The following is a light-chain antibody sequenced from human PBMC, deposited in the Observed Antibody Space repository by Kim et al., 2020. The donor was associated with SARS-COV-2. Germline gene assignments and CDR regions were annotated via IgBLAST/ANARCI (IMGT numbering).Light chain of an antibody. V-gene: IGKV1-39*01. CDR3: QQTYTTPWT. CDR1: QSVSNY. J-gene: IGKJ1*01. Sequence: AAVGDRVTSTCRASQSVSNYLNWYQQKPGKPPQLLIYATSNLQTGVPSRFSGSASGTNFTLTVNSLQPEDFATYICQQTYTTPWTFGRGTKVDIK. CDR2: ATS.